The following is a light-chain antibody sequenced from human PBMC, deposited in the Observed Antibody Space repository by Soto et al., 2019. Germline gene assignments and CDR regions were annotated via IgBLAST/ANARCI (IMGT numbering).Light chain of an antibody. CDR1: SSDVATYNL. Sequence: QSALTQPASVSGSPGQSITISCTGTSSDVATYNLVSGYQQRPGTAPQLIIYEVTKRPSGVSTRFSGSQSGNTASLTISGLQADDEADYYCCSRVFGGGTKLTVL. CDR2: EVT. CDR3: CSRV. V-gene: IGLV2-23*02. J-gene: IGLJ3*02.